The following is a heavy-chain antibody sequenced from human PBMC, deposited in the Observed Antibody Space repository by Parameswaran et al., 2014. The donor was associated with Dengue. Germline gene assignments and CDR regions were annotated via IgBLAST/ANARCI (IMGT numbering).Heavy chain of an antibody. D-gene: IGHD3-16*02. CDR3: ARAVKPVYYYYMDV. V-gene: IGHV4-34*01. J-gene: IGHJ6*03. Sequence: WIRQPPGKGLEWIGEINHSGSTNYNPSLKSRVTISVDTSKNQFSLKLSSVTAADTAVYYCARAVKPVYYYYMDVWGKGPRSPSP. CDR2: INHSGST.